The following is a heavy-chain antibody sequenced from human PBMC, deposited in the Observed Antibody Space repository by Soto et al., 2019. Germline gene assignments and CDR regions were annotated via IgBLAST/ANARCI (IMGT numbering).Heavy chain of an antibody. CDR3: ARGGIDFWSGPAYMDV. J-gene: IGHJ6*03. V-gene: IGHV1-8*01. CDR2: MNPNSGNT. CDR1: GYTFTSYD. Sequence: GASVKVSCKASGYTFTSYDINWVRQATGQGLEWMGWMNPNSGNTGYAQKFQGRVTMTRNTSISTAYMELSSLRSEDTAVYYCARGGIDFWSGPAYMDVWGKGTTVTVSS. D-gene: IGHD3-3*01.